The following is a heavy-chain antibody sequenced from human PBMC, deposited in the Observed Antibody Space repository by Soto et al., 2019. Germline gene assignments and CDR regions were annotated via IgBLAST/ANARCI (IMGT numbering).Heavy chain of an antibody. CDR3: ATVMPATRYFAY. V-gene: IGHV4-30-2*01. CDR1: GGSIGNDDYS. J-gene: IGHJ4*02. D-gene: IGHD2-15*01. CDR2: IYHSGTT. Sequence: QLQLEESGSGLVQPSQTLSLTCTVSGGSIGNDDYSWSWVRQPPGKGLEWIGYIYHSGTTYYNPSLSSRVTISVDGSNNQFSLKLPSMTAADTAVYYCATVMPATRYFAYWGQGILVTVSS.